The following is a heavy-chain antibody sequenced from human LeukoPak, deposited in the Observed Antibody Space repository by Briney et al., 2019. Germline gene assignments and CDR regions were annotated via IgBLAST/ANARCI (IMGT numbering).Heavy chain of an antibody. CDR2: INPSGGST. D-gene: IGHD2-2*01. Sequence: WASVKVSCKASGGTFSSYAISWVRQAPGQGLEWMGIINPSGGSTSYAQKFQGRVTMTRDTSTSTVYMELSSLRSEDTAVYYCASDDCSSTSCYGNDAFDIWGQGTMVTVSS. CDR1: GGTFSSYA. V-gene: IGHV1-46*01. CDR3: ASDDCSSTSCYGNDAFDI. J-gene: IGHJ3*02.